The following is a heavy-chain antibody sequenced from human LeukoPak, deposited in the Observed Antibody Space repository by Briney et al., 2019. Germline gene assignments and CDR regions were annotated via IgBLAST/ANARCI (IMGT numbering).Heavy chain of an antibody. CDR3: AKGELEPAFYYYGMDV. J-gene: IGHJ6*02. D-gene: IGHD1-1*01. CDR2: ISYDGSNK. CDR1: GFTFSSYA. V-gene: IGHV3-30*04. Sequence: PGGSLRLSCAASGFTFSSYAMHWVRQAPGKGLEWVAVISYDGSNKYYADSVKGRFTISRDNSKNTLYLQMNSLRAEDTAVYYCAKGELEPAFYYYGMDVWGQGTTVTVSS.